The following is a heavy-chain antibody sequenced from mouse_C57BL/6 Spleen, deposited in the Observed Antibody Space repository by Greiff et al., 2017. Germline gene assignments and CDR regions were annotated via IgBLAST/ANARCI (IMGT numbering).Heavy chain of an antibody. J-gene: IGHJ4*01. V-gene: IGHV14-2*01. CDR1: GFNINDYY. D-gene: IGHD1-1*01. CDR2: IDPEDGET. Sequence: VQLQQSGAELVKPGASVKLSCTASGFNINDYYMHWVKQRPEQGLEWIGRIDPEDGETKYAPKFQGKATITADTSSHTAYLQLSSLTSEGTTFYYCAAPYCAPYSIDYWGQGTSVTVSS. CDR3: AAPYCAPYSIDY.